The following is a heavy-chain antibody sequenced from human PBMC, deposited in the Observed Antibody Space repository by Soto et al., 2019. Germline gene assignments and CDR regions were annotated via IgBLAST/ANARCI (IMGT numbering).Heavy chain of an antibody. J-gene: IGHJ4*02. D-gene: IGHD3-22*01. Sequence: LSLTCAASGFTFSSYAMHWVRQAPGKGLEWVAVISYDGSNKYYADSVKGRFTISRDNSKNTLYLQMNSLRAEDTAVYYCARDTHYYDSSGYYYNYWGQGTLVTVSS. CDR1: GFTFSSYA. CDR3: ARDTHYYDSSGYYYNY. CDR2: ISYDGSNK. V-gene: IGHV3-30*04.